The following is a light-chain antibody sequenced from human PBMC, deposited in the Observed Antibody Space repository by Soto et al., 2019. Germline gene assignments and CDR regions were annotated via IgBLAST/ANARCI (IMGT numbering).Light chain of an antibody. CDR3: SSYATTSIVV. CDR2: EVT. V-gene: IGLV2-14*01. Sequence: QSVLTQPPSVSGSPGQSITISCTGTSSDVGAYDYVSWYQQHPGKAPKLMIYEVTNRPSGVSNRFSGSKSGNTASLTISGLQAEDEADYYCSSYATTSIVVFGGGTKLTVL. CDR1: SSDVGAYDY. J-gene: IGLJ2*01.